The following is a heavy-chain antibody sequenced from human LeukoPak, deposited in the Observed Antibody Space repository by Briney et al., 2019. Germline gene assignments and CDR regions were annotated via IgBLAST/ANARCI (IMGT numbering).Heavy chain of an antibody. CDR1: GGSISSYY. J-gene: IGHJ5*02. CDR3: ARGRGRAATS. Sequence: SETLSLTCTVSGGSISSYYWSWIRQPPGKGLEWIGEINHSGSTNYNPSLKSRVTISVDTSKNQFSLKLSSVTAADTAVYYCARGRGRAATSWGQGTLVTVSS. V-gene: IGHV4-34*01. CDR2: INHSGST. D-gene: IGHD1-26*01.